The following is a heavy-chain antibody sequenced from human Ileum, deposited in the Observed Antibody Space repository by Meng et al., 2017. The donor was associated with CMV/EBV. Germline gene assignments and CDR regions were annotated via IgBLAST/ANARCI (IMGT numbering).Heavy chain of an antibody. D-gene: IGHD1-26*01. J-gene: IGHJ4*02. CDR3: ARGATSLDN. CDR2: CTWGGI. CDR1: EFTFDEDA. V-gene: IGHV3-9*01. Sequence: GGSLRLSCAASEFTFDEDAIYRVRQTLGKGPELAGPCTWGGIGYADSMKGRFSTSRDNAKTALYLQMNSLRAEDTAVYYCARGATSLDNWGQGTLVTVSS.